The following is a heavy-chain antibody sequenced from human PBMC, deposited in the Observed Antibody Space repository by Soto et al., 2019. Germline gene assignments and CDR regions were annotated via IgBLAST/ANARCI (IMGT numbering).Heavy chain of an antibody. CDR3: AREDESSGYAGTFQH. CDR2: ISHDDNNK. Sequence: QVPLVESGGGVVQPGRSLRLSCAASGFSLSSYVMHWVRQAPGKGLEWVGLISHDDNNKQYADSVKGRFTISKDNSKNTVFLQMDSLRTEDTAVYYCAREDESSGYAGTFQHWGQGTLVTVSS. V-gene: IGHV3-30-3*01. CDR1: GFSLSSYV. D-gene: IGHD3-22*01. J-gene: IGHJ1*01.